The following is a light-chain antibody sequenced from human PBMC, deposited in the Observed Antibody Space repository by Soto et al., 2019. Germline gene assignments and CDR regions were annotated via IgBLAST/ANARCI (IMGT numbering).Light chain of an antibody. CDR2: DAS. Sequence: DIQMTQSPSSLSASVGDRVTITCQASQDISNYLNWYQQKPGKAPKLLIYDASNLETGVPSRFSGSGSGTDFTFTISSLQPEDIATYYFQQYDNLPLVFGGGTKVEIK. CDR3: QQYDNLPLV. CDR1: QDISNY. J-gene: IGKJ4*01. V-gene: IGKV1-33*01.